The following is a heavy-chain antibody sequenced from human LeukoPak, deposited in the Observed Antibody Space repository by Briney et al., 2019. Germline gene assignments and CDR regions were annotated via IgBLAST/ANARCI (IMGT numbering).Heavy chain of an antibody. CDR2: IQRDGSAK. D-gene: IGHD6-13*01. Sequence: PGGSLRLSCAASGFTFSSYAMSWVRQAPGKGLEWVADIQRDGSAKNYVDSVKGRFTISRDNAKNLLYLQMNSLRAEDTAVYYCATEHSSTWDGDYFDYWGQGTLVTVSS. CDR1: GFTFSSYA. CDR3: ATEHSSTWDGDYFDY. J-gene: IGHJ4*02. V-gene: IGHV3-7*01.